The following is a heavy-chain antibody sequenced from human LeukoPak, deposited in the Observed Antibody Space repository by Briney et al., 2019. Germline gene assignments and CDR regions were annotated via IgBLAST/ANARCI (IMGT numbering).Heavy chain of an antibody. CDR2: ISSSSSTI. V-gene: IGHV3-48*01. J-gene: IGHJ4*02. Sequence: GGSLRLSCAASGFTFSSYSMNWVRQAPGKGLEWVSYISSSSSTIYYADSVKGRFTISRDNAKNSLYLQMNSLRAEDTAVYYCAGPLGYCSGGSCYSFPWGQGTLVTVSS. CDR3: AGPLGYCSGGSCYSFP. CDR1: GFTFSSYS. D-gene: IGHD2-15*01.